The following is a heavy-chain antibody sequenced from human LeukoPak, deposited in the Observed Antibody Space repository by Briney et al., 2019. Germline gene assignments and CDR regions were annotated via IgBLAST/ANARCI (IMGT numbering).Heavy chain of an antibody. CDR2: VHHSGSA. J-gene: IGHJ4*02. CDR3: ARRHDYTTFDY. D-gene: IGHD4-11*01. V-gene: IGHV4-30-2*01. CDR1: GGSISTGSYF. Sequence: SETLSLTCAVSGGSISTGSYFWSWFRRPPGKGLEWIGYVHHSGSAFYNPSLKSRVRISVDRSKNQFSLQLSSVTAADTAVYYCARRHDYTTFDYWGQGTLVTVSS.